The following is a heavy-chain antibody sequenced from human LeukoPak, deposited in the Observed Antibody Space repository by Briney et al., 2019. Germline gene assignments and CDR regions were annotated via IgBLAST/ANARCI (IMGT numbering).Heavy chain of an antibody. J-gene: IGHJ4*02. CDR2: ISYDGSNK. CDR1: GFTFSNYA. CDR3: ARGFLGYCSGGSCQRSYFFDY. V-gene: IGHV3-30-3*01. Sequence: GGSLRLSRAASGFTFSNYAMHWVRQAPGKGLEWVAVISYDGSNKYYADSVKGRFTISRDNSKNTLYLQMNSLRAEDTAVYYCARGFLGYCSGGSCQRSYFFDYWGQGTLVTVSS. D-gene: IGHD2-15*01.